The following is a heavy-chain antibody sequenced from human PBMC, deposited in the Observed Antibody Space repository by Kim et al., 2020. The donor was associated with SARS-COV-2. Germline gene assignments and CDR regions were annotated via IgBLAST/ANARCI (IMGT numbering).Heavy chain of an antibody. CDR3: ARASIYDSSVCPY. J-gene: IGHJ4*02. Sequence: ADSVKGRFTISRDNSKNTLYLQMNSLRAEDTAVYYCARASIYDSSVCPYWGQGTLVTVSS. D-gene: IGHD3-22*01. V-gene: IGHV3-30*01.